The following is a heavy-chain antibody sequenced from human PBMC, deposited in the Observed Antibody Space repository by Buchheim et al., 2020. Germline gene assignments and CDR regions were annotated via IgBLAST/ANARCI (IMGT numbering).Heavy chain of an antibody. CDR3: AREPTYYDFWSGYTRYYGMDV. D-gene: IGHD3-3*01. V-gene: IGHV3-30*03. J-gene: IGHJ6*02. CDR1: GFTFSSYG. CDR2: ISYDGSNK. Sequence: QVQLVESGGGVVQPGRSLRLSCAASGFTFSSYGMHWVRQAPGKGLEWVAVISYDGSNKYYADSVKGRFTISRDNSKNTLYLRMNSLRAEDTAVYYCAREPTYYDFWSGYTRYYGMDVWGQGTT.